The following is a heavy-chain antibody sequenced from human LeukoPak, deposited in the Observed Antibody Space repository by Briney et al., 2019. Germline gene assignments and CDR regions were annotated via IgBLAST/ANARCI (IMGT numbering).Heavy chain of an antibody. CDR2: ISSNGRST. Sequence: GGSLRLSCSASGFTFSTYAMHWVRRAPGKGLEYVSAISSNGRSTYYADSVKGRFTISRDNSKNTLYLQMSSLRAEDTAVYFCVKGRALHFYGSGGGLFDYWGQGTLVTVSS. CDR3: VKGRALHFYGSGGGLFDY. D-gene: IGHD3-10*01. CDR1: GFTFSTYA. J-gene: IGHJ4*02. V-gene: IGHV3-64D*09.